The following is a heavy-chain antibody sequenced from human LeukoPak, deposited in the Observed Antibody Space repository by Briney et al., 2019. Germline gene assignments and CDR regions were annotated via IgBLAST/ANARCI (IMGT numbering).Heavy chain of an antibody. CDR2: IWYDGSNK. J-gene: IGHJ6*02. CDR3: ARVGTAYSSSWYYYYYYYYGMDV. D-gene: IGHD6-13*01. V-gene: IGHV3-33*01. CDR1: GFTFSSYG. Sequence: GGSLRLSCAASGFTFSSYGMHWVRQAPGKGLEWVAVIWYDGSNKYYADSVKGRFTICRDNSKNTLYLQMNSLRAEDTAVYYCARVGTAYSSSWYYYYYYYYGMDVWGQGTTVTVSS.